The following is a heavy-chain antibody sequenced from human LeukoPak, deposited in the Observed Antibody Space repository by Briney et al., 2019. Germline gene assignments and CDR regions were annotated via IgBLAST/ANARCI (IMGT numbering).Heavy chain of an antibody. CDR3: ARRFRSSSWYALYYCYMDV. Sequence: SETLSLTCTVSGGSISSYYWSWIRQPAGKGLEWIGRIYTSGSTTYNPSLKSRVTMSVDTSKNQFSLKLSSVTAADTAVYYCARRFRSSSWYALYYCYMDVWGKGTTVTISS. CDR1: GGSISSYY. V-gene: IGHV4-4*07. D-gene: IGHD6-13*01. CDR2: IYTSGST. J-gene: IGHJ6*03.